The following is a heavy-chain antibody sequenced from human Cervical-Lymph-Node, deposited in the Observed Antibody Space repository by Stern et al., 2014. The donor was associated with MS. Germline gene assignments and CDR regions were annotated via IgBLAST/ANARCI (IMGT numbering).Heavy chain of an antibody. D-gene: IGHD2-15*01. CDR2: ITSSGGVQ. J-gene: IGHJ4*02. Sequence: QVQLVQSGGTLVKPGGSLRLSCAASGFRFSDYYMSWIRQSPGKGLEWLTLITSSGGVQNYADSVRGRFTISRDNARNSLFLQMHSLTVEDTAIYYCVRARATTVTAATFDNWGQGTLVTVSS. V-gene: IGHV3-11*01. CDR3: VRARATTVTAATFDN. CDR1: GFRFSDYY.